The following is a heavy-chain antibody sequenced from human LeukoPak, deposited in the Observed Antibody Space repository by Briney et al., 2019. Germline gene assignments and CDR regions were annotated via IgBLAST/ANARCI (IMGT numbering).Heavy chain of an antibody. D-gene: IGHD4-17*01. CDR1: GYTSTSYD. Sequence: ASVKVSCKASGYTSTSYDINWVRQATGQGLEWMGWMNPNSGNTGYAQKFQGRVTITRNTSISTAYMELSSLKTEDTAVYYCGRRGNYGDYAQPWGQGTQVTVSS. V-gene: IGHV1-8*03. J-gene: IGHJ1*01. CDR2: MNPNSGNT. CDR3: GRRGNYGDYAQP.